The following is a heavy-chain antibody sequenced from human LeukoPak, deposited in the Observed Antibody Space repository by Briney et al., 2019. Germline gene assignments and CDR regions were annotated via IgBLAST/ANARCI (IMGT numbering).Heavy chain of an antibody. Sequence: PGGSLRLSCAASGFTVSTNYMSWVRQAPGKGLEWVSIIFSGGATYYADSVKGRFTTSRENSKNTLYLQMTNPRVEDTAVYYCAREVGDTALNYFGIDVWGQGTTVIVS. CDR3: AREVGDTALNYFGIDV. D-gene: IGHD5-18*01. CDR1: GFTVSTNY. CDR2: IFSGGAT. J-gene: IGHJ6*02. V-gene: IGHV3-53*01.